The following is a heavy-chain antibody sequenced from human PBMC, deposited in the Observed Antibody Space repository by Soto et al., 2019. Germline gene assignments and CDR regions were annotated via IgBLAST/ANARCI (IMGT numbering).Heavy chain of an antibody. V-gene: IGHV4-34*01. Sequence: QVQLQQRGAGLLKPSGTLSLTCAVYGGALSGYYWSWIRQPPGKALECFGEFNHSGDTNYNPSLTSRVSISADTSKNEVFLNLSSVTAADPAMYYCARHDVRGRTMAGAAEFWGQGTLVTVSS. D-gene: IGHD2-15*01. J-gene: IGHJ4*02. CDR2: FNHSGDT. CDR1: GGALSGYY. CDR3: ARHDVRGRTMAGAAEF.